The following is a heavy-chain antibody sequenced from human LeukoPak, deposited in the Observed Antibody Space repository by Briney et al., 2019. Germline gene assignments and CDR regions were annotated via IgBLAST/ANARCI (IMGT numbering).Heavy chain of an antibody. D-gene: IGHD4-17*01. J-gene: IGHJ4*02. CDR2: ISSRSSSI. Sequence: TGGSLRLSCAASGNYWMHWVRQAPGKGLEWVSYISSRSSSIYYADSVEGRFTLSRDNAKNSLYLQMNSLRDEDTAVYYCARGDYGDRDLDYWGQGTLVTVSS. V-gene: IGHV3-48*02. CDR1: GNYW. CDR3: ARGDYGDRDLDY.